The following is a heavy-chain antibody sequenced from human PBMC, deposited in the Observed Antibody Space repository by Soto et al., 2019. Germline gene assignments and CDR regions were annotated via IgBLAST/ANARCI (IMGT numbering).Heavy chain of an antibody. J-gene: IGHJ4*02. CDR2: ISGSGGST. CDR3: AKRGRGLPDH. D-gene: IGHD3-16*01. Sequence: EVQLLESGGGLVQPGGSLRLSCAASGFTFSSYAMSWVRQAPGKGLEWVSAISGSGGSTYYADSVKGRFTISRDNSNNRLHLQIHSLRAEDTAVYYCAKRGRGLPDHWGQGTLVTVSS. V-gene: IGHV3-23*01. CDR1: GFTFSSYA.